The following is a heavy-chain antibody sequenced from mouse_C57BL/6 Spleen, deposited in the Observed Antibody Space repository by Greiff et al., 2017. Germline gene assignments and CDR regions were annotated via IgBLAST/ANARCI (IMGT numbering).Heavy chain of an antibody. CDR3: AREGEGMDY. Sequence: DVKLQESGPELVKPGASVKISCKASGYSFTGYYMTWVKQSPEKSLEWIGAINPSTGGTTYTQKFKAQATLTVDKSSSTAYMQLKSLTSEDSAGYYCAREGEGMDYWGQGTSVTVSS. J-gene: IGHJ4*01. CDR1: GYSFTGYY. CDR2: INPSTGGT. V-gene: IGHV1-42*01.